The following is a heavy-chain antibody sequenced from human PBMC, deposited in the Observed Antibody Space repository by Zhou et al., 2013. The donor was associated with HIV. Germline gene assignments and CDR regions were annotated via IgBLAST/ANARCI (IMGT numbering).Heavy chain of an antibody. J-gene: IGHJ6*03. Sequence: QVQLVQSGAEVKKPGSSVKVSCKASGGTFSSYAISWVRQAPGQGLEWMGGIIPIFGTANYAQKFQGRVTITTDESTSTAYMELSSLRSEDTAVYYCARGVVPAAITHYYYYYYMDVWGKGTTVTVSS. CDR3: ARGVVPAAITHYYYYYYMDV. CDR2: IIPIFGTA. V-gene: IGHV1-69*05. CDR1: GGTFSSYA. D-gene: IGHD2-2*01.